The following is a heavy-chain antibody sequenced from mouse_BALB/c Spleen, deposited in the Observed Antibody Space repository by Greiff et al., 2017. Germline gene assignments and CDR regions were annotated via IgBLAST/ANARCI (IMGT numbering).Heavy chain of an antibody. CDR3: TRSMITYVMDY. V-gene: IGHV5-6-4*01. CDR1: GFTFSSYT. D-gene: IGHD2-4*01. J-gene: IGHJ4*01. CDR2: ISSGGSYT. Sequence: EVKLVESGGGLVKPGGSLKLSCAASGFTFSSYTMSWVRQTPEKRLEWVATISSGGSYTYYPDSVKGRFTISRDNAKNTLYLQMSSLKSEDTAMYYCTRSMITYVMDYWGQGTSVTVSS.